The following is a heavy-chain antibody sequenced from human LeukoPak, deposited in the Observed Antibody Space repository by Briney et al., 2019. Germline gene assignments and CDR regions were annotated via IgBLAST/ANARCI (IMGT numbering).Heavy chain of an antibody. D-gene: IGHD2-15*01. V-gene: IGHV3-7*01. Sequence: GGSLRLSCAASGFTFSNYWMGWVRQAPGKGLEWVANIQRDGSEKYYVDSAKGRFTISRDNAKNSVYLQMNSLRADDTAVYYCGGGPGYWGQGTLVTVSS. CDR2: IQRDGSEK. CDR1: GFTFSNYW. CDR3: GGGPGY. J-gene: IGHJ4*02.